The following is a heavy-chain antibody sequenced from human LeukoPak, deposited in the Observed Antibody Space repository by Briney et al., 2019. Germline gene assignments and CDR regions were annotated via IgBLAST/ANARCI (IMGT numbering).Heavy chain of an antibody. V-gene: IGHV1-3*01. D-gene: IGHD6-13*01. CDR3: ARAAAAVNFIDY. J-gene: IGHJ4*02. CDR1: GYTFTTYA. Sequence: GASVKVSCNASGYTFTTYAIHWVRQAPGQSLEWMGWINVDNGNTKSSQKFQDRVTFTRATSATTAYMELSSLISEDTAVYYCARAAAAVNFIDYWGQGTLVTVSS. CDR2: INVDNGNT.